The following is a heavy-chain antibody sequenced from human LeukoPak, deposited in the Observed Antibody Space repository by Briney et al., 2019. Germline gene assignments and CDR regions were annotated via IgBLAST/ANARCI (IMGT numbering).Heavy chain of an antibody. CDR2: IYYSGST. V-gene: IGHV4-34*01. D-gene: IGHD6-19*01. CDR3: ARASGWSYYMDV. J-gene: IGHJ6*03. Sequence: SETLSLTCAVYGGSFSGYYWSWIRQPPGKGLEWIGSIYYSGSTNYNPSLKSRVTISVDTSKNQFSLKLSSVTAADTAVYYCARASGWSYYMDVWGKGTTVTISS. CDR1: GGSFSGYY.